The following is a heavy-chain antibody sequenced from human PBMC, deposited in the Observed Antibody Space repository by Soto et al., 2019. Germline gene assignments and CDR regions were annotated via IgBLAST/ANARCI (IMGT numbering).Heavy chain of an antibody. V-gene: IGHV4-34*01. Sequence: HVQLQQWGAGLLKPSETLSLTCAVYGGSFSGYYWSWIRQPPGKGLEWIGEINHSGSTNYNPSLKSRVTISVDTSKDQFSLKLSSVTAADTAVYYCARGNPRYWYYYYYYGMDVWGQGTTVTVSS. CDR3: ARGNPRYWYYYYYYGMDV. D-gene: IGHD2-8*02. CDR2: INHSGST. CDR1: GGSFSGYY. J-gene: IGHJ6*02.